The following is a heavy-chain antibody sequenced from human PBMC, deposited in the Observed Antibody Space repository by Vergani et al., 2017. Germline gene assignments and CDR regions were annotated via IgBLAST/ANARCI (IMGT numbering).Heavy chain of an antibody. CDR2: IIPILGIA. V-gene: IGHV1-69*02. CDR1: GGTFRSYT. CDR3: ASDLVVAANNYYYYGMDV. J-gene: IGHJ6*02. D-gene: IGHD2-15*01. Sequence: QVKLVQSGADLKKPGSSVKVSCKASGGTFRSYTISWVRQAPGQGLEWMGMIIPILGIANYAQKFQGRVTITADKSTSTAYMELSNLRSEDTAVYYCASDLVVAANNYYYYGMDVWGQGTTVTVSS.